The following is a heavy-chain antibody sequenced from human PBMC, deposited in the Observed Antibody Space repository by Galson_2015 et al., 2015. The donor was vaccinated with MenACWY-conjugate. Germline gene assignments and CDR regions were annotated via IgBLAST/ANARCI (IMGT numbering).Heavy chain of an antibody. CDR2: IYRDGKT. Sequence: SLRLSCAASGFSVSSEYMSWVRQAPGKGLEWVSIIYRDGKTFYADSVQCRFIISSDNSKNTLYLQMNSLTAEDKTVYYCARESVDSSGLPSSWGQGTLVTVSS. V-gene: IGHV3-53*01. D-gene: IGHD3-22*01. CDR3: ARESVDSSGLPSS. CDR1: GFSVSSEY. J-gene: IGHJ5*02.